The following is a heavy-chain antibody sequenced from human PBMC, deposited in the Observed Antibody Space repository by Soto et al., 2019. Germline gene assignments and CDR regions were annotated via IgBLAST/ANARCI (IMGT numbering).Heavy chain of an antibody. V-gene: IGHV1-8*01. CDR2: MNPNSGNT. CDR1: GYTFTSYD. CDR3: AREVVGKARD. J-gene: IGHJ4*02. D-gene: IGHD1-26*01. Sequence: QVQLVQSGAEVKKPGASVKVSCKTSGYTFTSYDINWVRQATGQGLEWMGWMNPNSGNTGYAHKFQGRVTMTRNTSVSTAYMELSSLRAEATAVYSCAREVVGKARDLGEGTLVTVSP.